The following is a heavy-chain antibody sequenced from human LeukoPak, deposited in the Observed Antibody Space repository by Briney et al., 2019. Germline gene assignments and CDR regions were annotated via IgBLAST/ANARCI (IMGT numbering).Heavy chain of an antibody. CDR1: GYSISSGYY. CDR2: IYHSGST. D-gene: IGHD6-13*01. CDR3: ARQTVSSSWYVVDI. V-gene: IGHV4-38-2*01. J-gene: IGHJ3*02. Sequence: SETLSLTCAVSGYSISSGYYWGWIRQPPGKGLEWIGSIYHSGSTYYNPSLKSRVTISVDTSKNQFSLKLSSVTAADPAVYYCARQTVSSSWYVVDIWGQGTMVTVSS.